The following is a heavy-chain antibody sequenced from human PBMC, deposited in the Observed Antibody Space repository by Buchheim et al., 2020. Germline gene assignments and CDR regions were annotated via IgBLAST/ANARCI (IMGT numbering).Heavy chain of an antibody. J-gene: IGHJ4*02. V-gene: IGHV3-73*01. CDR1: GFTFSGSA. Sequence: EVQLVESGGGLVQPGGSLKLSCAASGFTFSGSAIHWVRQASEKGLEWVGRIRSKADSYATAYAASVRGRFTFSRDDSKNTAFLQMNSLKTEDTAVYYCAKVVGTGLHPFDYWGQGAL. D-gene: IGHD6-19*01. CDR2: IRSKADSYAT. CDR3: AKVVGTGLHPFDY.